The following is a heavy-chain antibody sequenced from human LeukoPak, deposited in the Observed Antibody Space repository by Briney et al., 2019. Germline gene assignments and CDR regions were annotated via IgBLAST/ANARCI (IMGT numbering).Heavy chain of an antibody. Sequence: GGSLRLSCTASGFTFSGFSMHWVRQAPGKGLEWLSYISTSSRSTYYADSVKGRFTISGDNAKNTLFLDMHSLRPGDSAVYYCARSAVRGVACDYWGQGTLLTVSS. CDR1: GFTFSGFS. CDR2: ISTSSRST. V-gene: IGHV3-48*01. CDR3: ARSAVRGVACDY. J-gene: IGHJ4*02. D-gene: IGHD3-10*01.